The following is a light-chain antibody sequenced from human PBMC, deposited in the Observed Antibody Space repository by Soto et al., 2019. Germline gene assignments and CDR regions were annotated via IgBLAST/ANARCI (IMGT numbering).Light chain of an antibody. V-gene: IGKV1-12*01. CDR1: QDISGW. CDR2: AAS. CDR3: QQADSFPFT. J-gene: IGKJ3*01. Sequence: DIQMTQSPASVSASVGDRVTITCRASQDISGWLGWYQQKPGEAPKLLIYAASSLQSGVPSRFSGSGSVAAFTLTITSLQTEDSAVYYCQQADSFPFTFGPGTRVTIK.